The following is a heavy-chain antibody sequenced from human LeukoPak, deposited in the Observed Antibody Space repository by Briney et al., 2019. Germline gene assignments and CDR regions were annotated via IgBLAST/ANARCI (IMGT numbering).Heavy chain of an antibody. J-gene: IGHJ4*02. CDR2: IYPGDSDT. CDR1: GYSFTSYW. D-gene: IGHD3-22*01. CDR3: ARHLGGYYDSSGYLDY. Sequence: GESLKISCKGSGYSFTSYWIGWVRQMPGKGLEWMGIIYPGDSDTRYSPSFQGQVTISADKSISTAYLQWSSLKAPDTAMYYCARHLGGYYDSSGYLDYWGQGTLVTVSS. V-gene: IGHV5-51*01.